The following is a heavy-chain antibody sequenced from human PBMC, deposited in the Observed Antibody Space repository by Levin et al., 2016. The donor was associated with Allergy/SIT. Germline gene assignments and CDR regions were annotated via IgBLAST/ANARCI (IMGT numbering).Heavy chain of an antibody. CDR2: IYYTGST. Sequence: LRLSCTVSGGSISSGGYYWSWVRQHPGKGLEWIGYIYYTGSTYYNPSLKSRVTISLDTSKNQFSLKLSSVTAADTAVYYCARGPLNDYGDYANWFDPWGQGTLVTVSS. V-gene: IGHV4-31*03. CDR1: GGSISSGGYY. D-gene: IGHD4-17*01. CDR3: ARGPLNDYGDYANWFDP. J-gene: IGHJ5*02.